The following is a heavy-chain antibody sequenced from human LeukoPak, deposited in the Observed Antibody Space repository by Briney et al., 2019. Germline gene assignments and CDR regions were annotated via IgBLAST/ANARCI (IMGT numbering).Heavy chain of an antibody. CDR2: IIPIFGTA. D-gene: IGHD2-2*01. CDR1: GGTFSSYA. V-gene: IGHV1-69*13. J-gene: IGHJ5*02. Sequence: SVKVSCKASGGTFSSYAISWVRQAPGQGLEWMGGIIPIFGTANYAQKFQGRVTITADESTGTAYMELSSLRSEDTAVYYCARETIVVVPAAITLGANWFDPWGQGTLVTVSS. CDR3: ARETIVVVPAAITLGANWFDP.